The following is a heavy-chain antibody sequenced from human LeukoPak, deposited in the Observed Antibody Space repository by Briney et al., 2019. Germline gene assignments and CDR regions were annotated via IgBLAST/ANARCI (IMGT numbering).Heavy chain of an antibody. J-gene: IGHJ2*01. V-gene: IGHV4-39*01. CDR1: GGSVSNNNYY. D-gene: IGHD4-17*01. CDR3: ARLARSTRDYSWHFDL. Sequence: SETLSLTCTVSGGSVSNNNYYWTWLRQPPGMGLQWIGTVFYSGTTYYNPSLKSRATTSVDTPKNQFSLKLSSVTVADMAVYYCARLARSTRDYSWHFDLWGRGTLVTDSS. CDR2: VFYSGTT.